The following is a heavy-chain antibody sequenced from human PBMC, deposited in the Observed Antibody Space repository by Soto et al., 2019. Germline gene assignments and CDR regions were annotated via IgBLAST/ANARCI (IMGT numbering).Heavy chain of an antibody. J-gene: IGHJ3*01. D-gene: IGHD1-1*01. CDR1: GLTVSGKKY. CDR2: LYDVDGS. CDR3: ATWHEREHAYDV. Sequence: GGSLRLSCVASGLTVSGKKYVAWVRQAPGKGLEWVSALYDVDGSFYSDSVKGRFTTSSDSSKTTAYLQMNDLRPADTAVYYCATWHEREHAYDVWGQGTTVTVSS. V-gene: IGHV3-53*01.